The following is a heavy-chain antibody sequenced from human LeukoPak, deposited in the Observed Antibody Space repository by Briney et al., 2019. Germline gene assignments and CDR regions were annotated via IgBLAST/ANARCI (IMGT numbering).Heavy chain of an antibody. D-gene: IGHD3-10*01. CDR1: GYTFTGYY. CDR2: INPSSGGT. Sequence: ASVKVSCKASGYTFTGYYIHWVRQAPGLGLEWMGWINPSSGGTKYAQTFQGRVTMTRDTSISTSYMELSGLRSDDTAVYYCTRAEDFYGWGGFDSWGQGTLVTVSS. V-gene: IGHV1-2*02. CDR3: TRAEDFYGWGGFDS. J-gene: IGHJ4*02.